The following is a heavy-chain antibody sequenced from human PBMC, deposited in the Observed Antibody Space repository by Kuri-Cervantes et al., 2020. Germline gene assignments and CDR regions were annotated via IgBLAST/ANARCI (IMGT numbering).Heavy chain of an antibody. CDR2: ISYDGSNK. Sequence: GEFLKISCAASGFTFSSYGMHWVRQAPGKGLEWVAVISYDGSNKYYADSVKGRFTISRDNSKNTLYLQMNSLRAEDTAVYYCARDPNYYDSSGYIDYWGQGTLVTVSS. CDR1: GFTFSSYG. V-gene: IGHV3-30*03. CDR3: ARDPNYYDSSGYIDY. D-gene: IGHD3-22*01. J-gene: IGHJ4*02.